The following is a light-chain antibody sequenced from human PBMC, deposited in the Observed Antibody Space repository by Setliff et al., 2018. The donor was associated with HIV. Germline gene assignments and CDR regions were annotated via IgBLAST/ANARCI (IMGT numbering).Light chain of an antibody. V-gene: IGLV2-14*02. Sequence: QSVLTQPASVSGSPGQSITISCTGTSGDVGRYNLVSWYQQHPGKAPKLMIYDVSNRASGVSNRFSGSKSGNTASLTISGLQAEDEADYYCSSYTTTYTYVFGTGTKVTVL. CDR1: SGDVGRYNL. CDR2: DVS. CDR3: SSYTTTYTYV. J-gene: IGLJ1*01.